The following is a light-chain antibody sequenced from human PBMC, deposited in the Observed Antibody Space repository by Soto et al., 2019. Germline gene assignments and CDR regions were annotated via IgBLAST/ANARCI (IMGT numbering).Light chain of an antibody. CDR2: DVS. CDR1: SSDVGGYNY. CDR3: SSYTSSSPLVV. Sequence: QSALTQPASVSGSPGQSITISCTGTSSDVGGYNYVSWYQQHPGKAPKLMIYDVSNRPSGVSNRFSGSKSGNTASLTISGLQAEDAADYYCSSYTSSSPLVVFGGGTKLTV. V-gene: IGLV2-14*01. J-gene: IGLJ2*01.